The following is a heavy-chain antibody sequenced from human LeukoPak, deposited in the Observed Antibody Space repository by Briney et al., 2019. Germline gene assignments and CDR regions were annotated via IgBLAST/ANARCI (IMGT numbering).Heavy chain of an antibody. J-gene: IGHJ5*02. V-gene: IGHV2-5*01. Sequence: SGPTLVKPTQTLTLTCTFSGFSLSTTGVDVTWVRQPSGKALEWLGLIYWNDNKHYSPSLKTRLTITKDTSKKQVVLTMTNMDPVDTATYYCAHDRAGIGFDPWGQGTLVTVSS. CDR2: IYWNDNK. CDR3: AHDRAGIGFDP. CDR1: GFSLSTTGVD. D-gene: IGHD3-22*01.